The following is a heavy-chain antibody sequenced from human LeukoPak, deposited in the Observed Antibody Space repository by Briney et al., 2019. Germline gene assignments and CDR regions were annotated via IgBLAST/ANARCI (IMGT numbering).Heavy chain of an antibody. CDR2: IRSKVYGGTT. V-gene: IGHV3-49*04. Sequence: GSLRLSCSASGFTFDNYVMSWVRQAPGKGLEWISLIRSKVYGGTTEYAASVQGRFSISRDDSKSIAYLQMNGLETDDTAVYYCTRSLTGSPFDYWGLGTLVTVSS. CDR1: GFTFDNYV. J-gene: IGHJ4*02. CDR3: TRSLTGSPFDY. D-gene: IGHD7-27*01.